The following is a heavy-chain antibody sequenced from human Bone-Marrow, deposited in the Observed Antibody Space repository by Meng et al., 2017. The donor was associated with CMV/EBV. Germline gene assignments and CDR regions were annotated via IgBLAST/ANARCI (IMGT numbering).Heavy chain of an antibody. CDR1: GFTFSIFG. D-gene: IGHD3-3*01. CDR2: IRYDGSNN. J-gene: IGHJ4*02. CDR3: AKTYYDFRSGYKGPFDY. V-gene: IGHV3-30*02. Sequence: GESLKISCATSGFTFSIFGMHWVRQAPGKGLEWVAFIRYDGSNNYYADSVKGRFTISRDNSKNTLYLQMNSLRAEDTAVYHCAKTYYDFRSGYKGPFDYWGQGKLVTVSS.